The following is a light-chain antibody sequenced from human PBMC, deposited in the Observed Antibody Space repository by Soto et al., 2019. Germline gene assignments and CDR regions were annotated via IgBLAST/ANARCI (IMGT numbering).Light chain of an antibody. J-gene: IGLJ1*01. CDR1: SSHIGGNS. Sequence: QSVLTQPPSVSAAPGQKVTIYCSGKSSHIGGNSVSWYQQLPGTAPKLLIYDDNKRPSGIPDRFSGSKSGTSATLGITGFQTGDEADYYCGSWDSSLSAYVFGTGTKVTVL. V-gene: IGLV1-51*01. CDR3: GSWDSSLSAYV. CDR2: DDN.